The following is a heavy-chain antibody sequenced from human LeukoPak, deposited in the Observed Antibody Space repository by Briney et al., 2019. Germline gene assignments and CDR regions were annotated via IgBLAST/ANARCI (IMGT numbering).Heavy chain of an antibody. D-gene: IGHD1-26*01. CDR1: GFTFSSYW. Sequence: AGGSLRLSCAASGFTFSSYWMSWVRQAPGKGLEWVSAISGSGGSTYYADSVKGRFTISRDNSKNTLYLQMNSLRAEDTAVYYCAKDGALYTYYAFDYWGQGTLVTVSS. CDR2: ISGSGGST. V-gene: IGHV3-23*01. J-gene: IGHJ4*02. CDR3: AKDGALYTYYAFDY.